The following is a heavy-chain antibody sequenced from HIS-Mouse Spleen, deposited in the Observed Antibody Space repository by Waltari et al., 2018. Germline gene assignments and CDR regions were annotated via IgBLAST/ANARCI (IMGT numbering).Heavy chain of an antibody. CDR3: ARIAEGYTSGWYAFDY. D-gene: IGHD6-19*01. CDR2: IDWDDDK. Sequence: QVTLRESGPALVKPTQTLTLTCTFSGFSLSTSGMCVSWIRQPPGKALEWLTSIDWDDDKYYRTSLKTRLTISRDTSKNQVVLTMTNMDPLDTATYYCARIAEGYTSGWYAFDYWGQGTLVTVSS. J-gene: IGHJ4*02. CDR1: GFSLSTSGMC. V-gene: IGHV2-70*15.